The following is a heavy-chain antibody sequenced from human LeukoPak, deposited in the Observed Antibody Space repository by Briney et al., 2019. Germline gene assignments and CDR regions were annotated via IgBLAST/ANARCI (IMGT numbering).Heavy chain of an antibody. D-gene: IGHD3-10*01. V-gene: IGHV3-74*01. Sequence: PGGSLRLSCGASGFTFGTYWLHWVRQAPGKGLVRVSGINSDGGTTTYADSVKGRFTISRDNSKNTLYLQMNSLRAEDSALYYCAKEADYYGSGSYFVRWFDPWGQGTLVTVSS. CDR2: INSDGGTT. CDR3: AKEADYYGSGSYFVRWFDP. CDR1: GFTFGTYW. J-gene: IGHJ5*02.